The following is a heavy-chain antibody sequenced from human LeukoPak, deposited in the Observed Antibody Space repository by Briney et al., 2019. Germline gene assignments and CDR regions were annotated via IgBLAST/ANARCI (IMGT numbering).Heavy chain of an antibody. D-gene: IGHD2-2*01. Sequence: SETLSLTCAVSGVSISTHCWSWIRQPPGKGLEWIGYIYNSGSTNYNPSLKSRVTISVDTSKNQFSLKLTSVTAADTAVYYCARQFCSSTNCRIDYWGQGTLVTVSS. CDR2: IYNSGST. CDR1: GVSISTHC. J-gene: IGHJ4*02. V-gene: IGHV4-4*09. CDR3: ARQFCSSTNCRIDY.